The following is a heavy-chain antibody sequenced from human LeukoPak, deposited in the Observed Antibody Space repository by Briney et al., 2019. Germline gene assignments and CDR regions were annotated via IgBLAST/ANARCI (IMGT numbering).Heavy chain of an antibody. V-gene: IGHV1-18*01. D-gene: IGHD1-1*01. CDR2: ISAYNGNT. J-gene: IGHJ6*01. CDR1: GYTCTSYG. CDR3: ARMYNYSYYGMDV. Sequence: ASVKVSCKASGYTCTSYGISWVRQAPGQGLEWMGLISAYNGNTNYAQKLQGRVTMTTDTSTSTAYMELRSLISDDTAVYCCARMYNYSYYGMDVWGPGTTVTVSS.